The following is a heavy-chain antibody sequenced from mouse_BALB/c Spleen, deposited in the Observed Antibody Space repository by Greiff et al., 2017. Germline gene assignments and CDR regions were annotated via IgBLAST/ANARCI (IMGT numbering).Heavy chain of an antibody. D-gene: IGHD1-1*01. Sequence: DVKLVESGGGLVKPGGSLKLSCAASGFTFSSYAMSWVRQTPEKRLEWVASISSGGSTYYPDSVKGRFTISRDNARNILYLQMSSLRSEDTAMYYCASLYGSSPDYWGQGTTLTVSS. CDR3: ASLYGSSPDY. CDR2: ISSGGST. V-gene: IGHV5-6-5*01. CDR1: GFTFSSYA. J-gene: IGHJ2*01.